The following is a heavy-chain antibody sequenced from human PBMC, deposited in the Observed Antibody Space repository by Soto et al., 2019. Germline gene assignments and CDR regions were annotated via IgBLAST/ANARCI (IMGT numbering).Heavy chain of an antibody. V-gene: IGHV1-69*13. J-gene: IGHJ4*02. D-gene: IGHD2-21*02. CDR1: GGTFSSHS. Sequence: ASVKVSCKASGGTFSSHSINWVRQAPGQGLEWMGGIVTLFGTSNYAQNFQGRVTITADQSTSTAYMELNSLTSDDTAVYYCAREVGYGDFSAALLDWGQGTLVTVSS. CDR2: IVTLFGTS. CDR3: AREVGYGDFSAALLD.